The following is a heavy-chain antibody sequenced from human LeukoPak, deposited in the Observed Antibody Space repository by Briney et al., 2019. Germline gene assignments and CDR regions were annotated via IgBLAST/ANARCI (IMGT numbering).Heavy chain of an antibody. CDR2: IYYSGST. V-gene: IGHV4-39*07. CDR1: GGSISGSSYY. Sequence: SETLSLTCTVSGGSISGSSYYWGWIRQPPGKGLEWIGSIYYSGSTYYNPSLKSRVTISVDTSKNQFSLKLSSVTAADTAVYYCARDYRTYYYDSSGYDPLYYFDYWGQGTLVTVSS. J-gene: IGHJ4*02. D-gene: IGHD3-22*01. CDR3: ARDYRTYYYDSSGYDPLYYFDY.